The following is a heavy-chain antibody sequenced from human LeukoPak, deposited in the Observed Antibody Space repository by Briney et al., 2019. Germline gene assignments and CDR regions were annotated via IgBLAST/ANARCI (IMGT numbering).Heavy chain of an antibody. V-gene: IGHV3-23*01. CDR1: GFTFSSYA. J-gene: IGHJ4*02. CDR2: ISGSGGGT. Sequence: GGSLRLSCAASGFTFSSYAMSWVRQAPGKGQEWVSAISGSGGGTYYADSVKGRFTISRDNSKNTLYLQMNSLRAEDTAVYYCAKDGVTGYQGPFDYWGQGTLVTVSS. D-gene: IGHD1-20*01. CDR3: AKDGVTGYQGPFDY.